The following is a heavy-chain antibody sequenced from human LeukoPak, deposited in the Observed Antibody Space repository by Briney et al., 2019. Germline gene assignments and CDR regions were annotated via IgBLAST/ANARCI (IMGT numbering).Heavy chain of an antibody. J-gene: IGHJ5*02. Sequence: SETLSLTCTVSGYSISSGYYWGWIRQPPGKGLEWIGEIYHSGSTNYNPSLKSRVTISVDKSKNHFSLKLSSVTAADTAVYYCARELSGSRRWFDPWGQGTLVTVSS. D-gene: IGHD1-26*01. CDR3: ARELSGSRRWFDP. CDR1: GYSISSGYY. CDR2: IYHSGST. V-gene: IGHV4-38-2*02.